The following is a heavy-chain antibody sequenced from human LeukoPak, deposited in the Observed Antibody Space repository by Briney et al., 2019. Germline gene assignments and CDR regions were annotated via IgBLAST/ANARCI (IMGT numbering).Heavy chain of an antibody. CDR3: ARVVGSTAGNWIDP. Sequence: PGGSLRLSCAASGFTFSAFSMTWVRQAPGKGLEWVSAISAGGRYIYNADSMRGRFSISRDNAKNSLYLQMNSLRAEDTAVYYCARVVGSTAGNWIDPWGQGTLVTVSS. V-gene: IGHV3-21*01. CDR2: ISAGGRYI. CDR1: GFTFSAFS. D-gene: IGHD1-1*01. J-gene: IGHJ5*02.